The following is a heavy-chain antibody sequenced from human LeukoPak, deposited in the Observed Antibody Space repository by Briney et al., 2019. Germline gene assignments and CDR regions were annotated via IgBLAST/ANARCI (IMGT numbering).Heavy chain of an antibody. V-gene: IGHV1-46*01. CDR1: GYTFTSYY. D-gene: IGHD2-21*02. J-gene: IGHJ4*02. Sequence: ASVKASCKASGYTFTSYYMHWVRQAPGQGHEWMGIINPSGGSTSYAQKFQGRVTMTRDTSTSTVYMELSSLRSEDTAVYYCARLLTHYCGGDCYSERQNDYWGQGTLVTVSS. CDR2: INPSGGST. CDR3: ARLLTHYCGGDCYSERQNDY.